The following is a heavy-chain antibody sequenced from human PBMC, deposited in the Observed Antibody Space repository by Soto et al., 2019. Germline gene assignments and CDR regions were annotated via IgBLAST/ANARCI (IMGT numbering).Heavy chain of an antibody. CDR2: INPNSGGT. Sequence: GASVKVSCKASGYSLSGYYLHWVRQAPGQGPEWMGWINPNSGGTKYVQKFQGRVTMTRDTSISTVYLELSRLSSDDPAVYYCAGGWGIAAPGPNWFDPWGQGTLVTVSS. CDR1: GYSLSGYY. D-gene: IGHD6-13*01. CDR3: AGGWGIAAPGPNWFDP. J-gene: IGHJ5*02. V-gene: IGHV1-2*02.